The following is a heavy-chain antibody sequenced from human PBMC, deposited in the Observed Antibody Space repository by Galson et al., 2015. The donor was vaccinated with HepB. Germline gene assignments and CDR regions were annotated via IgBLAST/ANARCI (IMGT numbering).Heavy chain of an antibody. CDR1: GVSISSYY. CDR2: IYYSGST. J-gene: IGHJ4*02. Sequence: ETLSLTCTVSGVSISSYYWSWIRQPPGKGLESIGYIYYSGSTTYSPSLKSRVIMSVDSSKNQFSLGLSSVTAADTALYYCASTVGVRGSVLDYWGQGILVTVSS. V-gene: IGHV4-59*08. CDR3: ASTVGVRGSVLDY. D-gene: IGHD3-10*01.